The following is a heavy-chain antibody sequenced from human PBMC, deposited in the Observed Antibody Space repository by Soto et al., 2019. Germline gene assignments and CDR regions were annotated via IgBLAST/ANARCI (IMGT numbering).Heavy chain of an antibody. J-gene: IGHJ5*02. CDR3: AREPYDFLGNWFDP. CDR2: ISSSSSTI. D-gene: IGHD3-3*01. V-gene: IGHV3-48*02. Sequence: EVQLVESGGGLVQPGGSLRLSCAASGFTFSSYSMNWVRQAPGKGLEWVSYISSSSSTIYYADSVKGRFTISRDNAKNSQYLQRSRLRDEDTAVYYCAREPYDFLGNWFDPWGQGTLVTVSS. CDR1: GFTFSSYS.